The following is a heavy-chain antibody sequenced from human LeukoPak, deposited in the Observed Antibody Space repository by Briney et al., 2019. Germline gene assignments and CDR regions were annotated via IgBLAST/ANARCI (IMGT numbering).Heavy chain of an antibody. CDR3: ARDSVGGGGNWFDP. D-gene: IGHD3-10*01. Sequence: GGSLRLSCAASGFTFSSYGMHWVRQAPGKGLEWVAVILYDGSNKYYADSVKGRFTISRDNSKNTLYLQMNSLRAEDTAVYYCARDSVGGGGNWFDPWGQGTLVTVSS. CDR1: GFTFSSYG. CDR2: ILYDGSNK. J-gene: IGHJ5*02. V-gene: IGHV3-33*01.